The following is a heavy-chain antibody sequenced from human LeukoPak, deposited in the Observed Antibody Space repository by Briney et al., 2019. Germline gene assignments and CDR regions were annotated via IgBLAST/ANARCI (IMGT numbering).Heavy chain of an antibody. V-gene: IGHV1-3*03. D-gene: IGHD3-22*01. CDR2: INAGNGNT. J-gene: IGHJ5*02. Sequence: GASVKVSCKASGYTFTGYYMHWVRQAPGQGLEWMGWINAGNGNTKYSQEFQGRVTITRDTSASTAYMELSSLRSEDMAVYYCARAYYDSSGYYYDRHWFDPWGQGTLVTVSS. CDR1: GYTFTGYY. CDR3: ARAYYDSSGYYYDRHWFDP.